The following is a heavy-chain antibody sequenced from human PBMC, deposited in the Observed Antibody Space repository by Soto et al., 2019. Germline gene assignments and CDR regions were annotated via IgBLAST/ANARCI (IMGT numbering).Heavy chain of an antibody. CDR2: IYHAGSV. CDR1: GYSIGSGYY. CDR3: ARTFDYYGMGV. Sequence: SETLSLTCAVSGYSIGSGYYWAWIRQSPGKGLEWIGSIYHAGSVYYNPSLNGRVALSMDTSKNHFSLKLTSVTAADTAVYYCARTFDYYGMGVRGQGTTVTVSS. V-gene: IGHV4-38-2*01. J-gene: IGHJ6*02.